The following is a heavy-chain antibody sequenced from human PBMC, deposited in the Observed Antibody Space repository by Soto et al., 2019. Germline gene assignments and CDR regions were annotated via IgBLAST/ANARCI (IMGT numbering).Heavy chain of an antibody. J-gene: IGHJ3*02. Sequence: ASVKVSCKTSGYTFTNHGINWVRQAPGQGLEWMGWINPYNANTNYAQKLQGRVTMTKDTSTSTAYMYLRSLTSDDTEVYYCARDRVAAIWGDAFDIWGQGTMVTV. V-gene: IGHV1-18*04. D-gene: IGHD3-16*01. CDR3: ARDRVAAIWGDAFDI. CDR1: GYTFTNHG. CDR2: INPYNANT.